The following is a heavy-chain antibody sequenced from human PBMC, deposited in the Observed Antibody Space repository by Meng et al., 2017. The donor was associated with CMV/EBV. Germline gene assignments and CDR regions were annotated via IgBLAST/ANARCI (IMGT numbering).Heavy chain of an antibody. J-gene: IGHJ4*02. Sequence: SETLSLTCTVSGGSISSSSYYWGWIRQPPGKGLEWIGSIYYSGSTYYNPSLKSRVTISVDTSKNQFPLKLSSVTAADTAVYYCASLPNTAMVSWLDYWGQGTLVTVSS. D-gene: IGHD5-18*01. CDR3: ASLPNTAMVSWLDY. CDR1: GGSISSSSYY. V-gene: IGHV4-39*06. CDR2: IYYSGST.